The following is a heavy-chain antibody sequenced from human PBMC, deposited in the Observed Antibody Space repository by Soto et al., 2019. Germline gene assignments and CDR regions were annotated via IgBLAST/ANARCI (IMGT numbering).Heavy chain of an antibody. Sequence: GGSLRLSCAASGITFSSYGMTWVRQAPGKGLEWVSAISGSGGSIYYADSVKGRFTISRDNAKNSLYLQMNSLRAEDTAVYYCARDSRSYCSSTSCYLGYYYGMDVWGQGTTVTVSS. J-gene: IGHJ6*02. CDR2: ISGSGGSI. D-gene: IGHD2-2*01. CDR3: ARDSRSYCSSTSCYLGYYYGMDV. CDR1: GITFSSYG. V-gene: IGHV3-21*01.